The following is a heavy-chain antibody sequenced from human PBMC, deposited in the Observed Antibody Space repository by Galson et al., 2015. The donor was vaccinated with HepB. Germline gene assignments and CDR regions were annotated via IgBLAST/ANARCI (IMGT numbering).Heavy chain of an antibody. Sequence: SVKASCKVSGYTLTELSMHWVRQAPGKGLEWMGGFDPEDGETIYAQKFQGRVTMTEDTSTDTAYMELSSLRSEDTAVYYCATATHRGVATLYDIWGQGTMVTVSS. CDR2: FDPEDGET. CDR1: GYTLTELS. J-gene: IGHJ3*02. D-gene: IGHD4-23*01. V-gene: IGHV1-24*01. CDR3: ATATHRGVATLYDI.